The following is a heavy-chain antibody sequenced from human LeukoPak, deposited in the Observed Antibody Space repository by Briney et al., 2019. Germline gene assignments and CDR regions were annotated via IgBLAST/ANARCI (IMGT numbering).Heavy chain of an antibody. CDR3: AKDTMVVVTAIFRYFDY. CDR2: ISGSGGST. CDR1: GFTFSSYA. J-gene: IGHJ4*02. D-gene: IGHD2-21*02. Sequence: GGSLRLSCAASGFTFSSYAMSWVRQAPGKGLEWVSAISGSGGSTYYADSVKGRFTISRDNSKNTLYLQMNSLRAEDTAVYYCAKDTMVVVTAIFRYFDYWGQGTLVTVSP. V-gene: IGHV3-23*01.